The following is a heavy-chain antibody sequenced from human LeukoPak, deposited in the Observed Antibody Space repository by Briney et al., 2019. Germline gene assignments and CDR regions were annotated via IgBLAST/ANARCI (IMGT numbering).Heavy chain of an antibody. D-gene: IGHD2-15*01. J-gene: IGHJ5*02. CDR3: ARPGYCSGGSCSRFDP. V-gene: IGHV4-39*01. CDR1: GGSISSSSYY. Sequence: SETLSLTCTVSGGSISSSSYYWGWIRQPPGKGLEWIGSIYYSGSTYYNPSLKSRVTISVDTSKNQFSLKLSSVTAADTAVYYCARPGYCSGGSCSRFDPWGQGTLVTVSS. CDR2: IYYSGST.